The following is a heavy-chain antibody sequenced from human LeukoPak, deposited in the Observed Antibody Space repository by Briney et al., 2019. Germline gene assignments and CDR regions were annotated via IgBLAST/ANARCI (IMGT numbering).Heavy chain of an antibody. Sequence: PSETLSLTCTVSGGSINSAGYNWYWIRQHPGKGLEWIGYIYYSGSTYYNPSLKSRLTISIDTSKNQFSLRLSSVTAADTAVYYCARDLGRYCSSTTCPRSFDPWGQGTLVTLSS. CDR3: ARDLGRYCSSTTCPRSFDP. D-gene: IGHD2-2*01. CDR2: IYYSGST. J-gene: IGHJ5*02. CDR1: GGSINSAGYN. V-gene: IGHV4-31*03.